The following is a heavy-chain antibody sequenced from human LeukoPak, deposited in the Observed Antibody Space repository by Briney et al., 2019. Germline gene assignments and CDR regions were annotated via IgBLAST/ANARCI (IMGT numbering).Heavy chain of an antibody. CDR2: IYYSGST. J-gene: IGHJ3*02. CDR1: GGSMSSYY. Sequence: SETLSLTCTVSGGSMSSYYWSWIRQPPGKGLEWIGYIYYSGSTNYNPSLKSRVTISIDTSKNQFSLKLSSVTAADTAVYYCARPREQWLGNDAFDMWGQGTMVTVSS. CDR3: ARPREQWLGNDAFDM. V-gene: IGHV4-59*08. D-gene: IGHD6-19*01.